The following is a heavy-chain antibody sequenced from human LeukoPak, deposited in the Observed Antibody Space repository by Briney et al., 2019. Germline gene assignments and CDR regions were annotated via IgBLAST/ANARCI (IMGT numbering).Heavy chain of an antibody. CDR1: GFTFSSYA. Sequence: GGSLRLSCAASGFTFSSYAMSWVRQAPGKGLGWVSAISGSGGSTYYADSVKGRFTISRDNSKNTLYLQMNSLRAEDTAVYYCAKEGHSYGYWVRYFDYWGQGTLVTVSS. CDR3: AKEGHSYGYWVRYFDY. V-gene: IGHV3-23*01. D-gene: IGHD5-18*01. CDR2: ISGSGGST. J-gene: IGHJ4*02.